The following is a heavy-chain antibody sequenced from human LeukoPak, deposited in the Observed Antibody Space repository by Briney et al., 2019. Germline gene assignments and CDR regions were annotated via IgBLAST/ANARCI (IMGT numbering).Heavy chain of an antibody. D-gene: IGHD6-6*01. V-gene: IGHV3-21*01. CDR3: ARGGAARPIDY. J-gene: IGHJ4*02. CDR1: GFTFSSYS. Sequence: GGSLRLSCAASGFTFSSYSMNWFRQAPGKGLEWVSSISSSSSYIYYADSVKGRFTISRDNAKNSPYLQMNSLRAEDTAVYYCARGGAARPIDYWGQGTLVTVSS. CDR2: ISSSSSYI.